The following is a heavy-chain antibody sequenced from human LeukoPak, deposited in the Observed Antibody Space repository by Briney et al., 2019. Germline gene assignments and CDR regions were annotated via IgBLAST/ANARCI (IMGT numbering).Heavy chain of an antibody. CDR1: GFTFRDYY. CDR3: ARHYFHGSGHGGH. J-gene: IGHJ4*02. CDR2: ICSSGRTI. V-gene: IGHV3-11*01. Sequence: GGSLRLSCAASGFTFRDYYMIWIRQAPGKGLEWLSYICSSGRTIYYADSVKGRFTISRDNAKNSLYLQMNSLRVEDTAVYYCARHYFHGSGHGGHRGQGTLVTVSS. D-gene: IGHD2-15*01.